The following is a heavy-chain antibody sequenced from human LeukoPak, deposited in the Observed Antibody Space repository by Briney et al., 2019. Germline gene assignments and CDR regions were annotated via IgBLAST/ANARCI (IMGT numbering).Heavy chain of an antibody. J-gene: IGHJ4*02. V-gene: IGHV4-34*01. Sequence: SETLSLTCAVYGGSFSGYYWSWIRQPPGKGLEWIGEINHSGSTNYKPSLKSRVTISVDTSKNQFSLKLSSVTAADTAVYYCARGSQYYDILTGYSSYYFDYWGQGTLVTVSS. CDR1: GGSFSGYY. CDR3: ARGSQYYDILTGYSSYYFDY. CDR2: INHSGST. D-gene: IGHD3-9*01.